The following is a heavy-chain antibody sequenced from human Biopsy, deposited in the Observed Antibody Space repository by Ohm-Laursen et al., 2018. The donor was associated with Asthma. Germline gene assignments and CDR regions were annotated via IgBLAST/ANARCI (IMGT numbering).Heavy chain of an antibody. V-gene: IGHV4-59*01. CDR3: ARGVVYGGDSYAEYFQH. J-gene: IGHJ1*01. Sequence: TLSLTCTVSGDSISSYHWSWIRQPPGKGLEWIGYVFYDVATNYNPSLKSRVTISVDTSKNQFFLRLSSVTAADTAVYYCARGVVYGGDSYAEYFQHWGQGTLVTVSS. CDR2: VFYDVAT. CDR1: GDSISSYH. D-gene: IGHD4-23*01.